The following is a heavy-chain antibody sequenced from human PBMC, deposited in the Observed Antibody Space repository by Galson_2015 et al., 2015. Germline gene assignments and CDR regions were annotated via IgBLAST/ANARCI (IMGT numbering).Heavy chain of an antibody. D-gene: IGHD4-17*01. CDR2: IWYDGSNK. Sequence: VAVIWYDGSNKYYADSVKGRFTISRDNAKNSLYLQMNSLRAEDTAVYYCARDPHYGVLDYWGQGTLVTVSS. CDR3: ARDPHYGVLDY. V-gene: IGHV3-33*01. J-gene: IGHJ4*02.